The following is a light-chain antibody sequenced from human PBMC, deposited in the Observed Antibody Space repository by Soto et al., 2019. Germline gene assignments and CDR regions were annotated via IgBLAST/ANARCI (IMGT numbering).Light chain of an antibody. CDR1: QSVSSN. Sequence: VLTQYTTTLSVSPWEIGTLSCRTSQSVSSNLAWYQQKPGQAPRLLIYGASTRATGIPARFSGSGSGTEFTLTISSLQSEDFAVYYCQRYNNWPPLTFGGGTKVDI. J-gene: IGKJ4*01. CDR2: GAS. CDR3: QRYNNWPPLT. V-gene: IGKV3-15*01.